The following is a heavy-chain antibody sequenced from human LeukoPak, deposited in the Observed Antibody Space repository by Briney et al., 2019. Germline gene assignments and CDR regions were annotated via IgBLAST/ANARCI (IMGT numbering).Heavy chain of an antibody. D-gene: IGHD3-22*01. J-gene: IGHJ4*02. CDR1: GFTVSSNY. Sequence: GGSLRLSCAASGFTVSSNYMSWVRQAPGKGLEWVSVIYSGGSTYYADSVKGRFTISRDSAKNTLYLQMNSLRAEDTAVYYCVRDWGYDSSGYWQKYFDTWGQGTLVTVSS. CDR2: IYSGGST. CDR3: VRDWGYDSSGYWQKYFDT. V-gene: IGHV3-53*01.